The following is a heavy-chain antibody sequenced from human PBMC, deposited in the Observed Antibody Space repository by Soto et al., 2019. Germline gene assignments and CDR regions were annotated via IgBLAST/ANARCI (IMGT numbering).Heavy chain of an antibody. J-gene: IGHJ4*02. Sequence: GGSLRLSCAVSGFIFSDHYMDWVRQAPGKGLEWVGRIRNKANKYTTEYAASVKGRFTISRDDSKNSLYLQMNSLDTEDTALYFCVRGSKSFDFWGQGTLVTVSS. CDR1: GFIFSDHY. V-gene: IGHV3-72*01. CDR2: IRNKANKYTT. CDR3: VRGSKSFDF.